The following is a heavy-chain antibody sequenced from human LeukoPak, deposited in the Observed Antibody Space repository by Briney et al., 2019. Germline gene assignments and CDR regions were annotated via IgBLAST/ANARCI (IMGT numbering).Heavy chain of an antibody. Sequence: PSETLSLTCTVSGGSISSYYWSWIRQPPGKGLEWIGYIYYSGSTNYNPSLKSRVTISVDTSKNQFSLKLSSVTAADTAVYYCATRYSSGWYSDWYFDLWGRGTLVTVSS. CDR2: IYYSGST. CDR3: ATRYSSGWYSDWYFDL. CDR1: GGSISSYY. J-gene: IGHJ2*01. D-gene: IGHD6-19*01. V-gene: IGHV4-59*01.